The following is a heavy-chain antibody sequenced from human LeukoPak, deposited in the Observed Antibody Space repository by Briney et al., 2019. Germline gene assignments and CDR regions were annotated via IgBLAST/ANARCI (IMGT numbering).Heavy chain of an antibody. V-gene: IGHV4-39*01. CDR2: IYYSGST. CDR3: ARYRVFFDY. Sequence: PSETLSLTCTVSGGSISSSSYYWGWIRQPPGRGLEWIGSIYYSGSTYYNPSLKSRVTISVDTSKNQFSLKLSSVTAADTAVYYCARYRVFFDYWGQGTLVTVSS. CDR1: GGSISSSSYY. J-gene: IGHJ4*02. D-gene: IGHD3-16*02.